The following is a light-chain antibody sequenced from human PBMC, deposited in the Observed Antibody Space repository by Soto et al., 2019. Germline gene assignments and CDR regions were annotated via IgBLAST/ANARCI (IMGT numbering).Light chain of an antibody. CDR1: SSDVRSYDL. CDR2: EGN. V-gene: IGLV2-23*01. Sequence: QSALTQPASVSGSPGQSITISCTGTSSDVRSYDLVSWYQQHPGKAPKLMIYEGNKRPSGVSSRFSGSKSGNTASLTISGLQAEDEADYYCCSYAGTSTYVFGTGTKLTVL. CDR3: CSYAGTSTYV. J-gene: IGLJ1*01.